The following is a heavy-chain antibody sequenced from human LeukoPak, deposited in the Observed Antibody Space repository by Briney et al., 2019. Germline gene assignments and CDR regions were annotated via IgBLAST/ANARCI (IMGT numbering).Heavy chain of an antibody. CDR1: GFTFSDYH. V-gene: IGHV3-11*01. J-gene: IGHJ4*02. CDR2: ISSSGSTI. D-gene: IGHD3-3*01. Sequence: KPGGSLRLSCAASGFTFSDYHMSWIRQAPGKGLEWVSYISSSGSTIYYADSVKGRFTISRDNAKNSLYLQMNSLRAEDTAVYYCARSNRGFFKQQPLDYWGQGTLVTVSS. CDR3: ARSNRGFFKQQPLDY.